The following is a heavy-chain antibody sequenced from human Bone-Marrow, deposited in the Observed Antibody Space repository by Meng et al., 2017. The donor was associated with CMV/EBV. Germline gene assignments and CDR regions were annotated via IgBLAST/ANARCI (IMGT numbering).Heavy chain of an antibody. CDR2: ISAYNGNT. Sequence: ASVKVSCKASGYTFTSYGISWVRQAPGQGLEWMGWISAYNGNTNYAQKLQGRVTMTTDTSTSTAYMELRSLRSDDTAVYYCARGGRWGYQLLLGPGGYFDYWGQATLVTVSS. V-gene: IGHV1-18*01. CDR3: ARGGRWGYQLLLGPGGYFDY. CDR1: GYTFTSYG. J-gene: IGHJ4*02. D-gene: IGHD2-2*01.